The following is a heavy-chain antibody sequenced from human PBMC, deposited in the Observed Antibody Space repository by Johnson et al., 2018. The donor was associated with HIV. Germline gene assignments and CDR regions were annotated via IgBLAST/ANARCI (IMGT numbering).Heavy chain of an antibody. CDR1: GFTFSTYA. CDR2: ISNSGSSV. CDR3: ARGDGYRRAFDI. Sequence: VQLVESGGGVVQPGRSLRLSCAASGFTFSTYAIHWVRQAPGKGLEWVSYISNSGSSVYYADSVKGRFTISRDNAKNSLYLQMNSLRAEDTAVYYCARGDGYRRAFDIWGQGTEVTVSS. J-gene: IGHJ3*02. V-gene: IGHV3-48*03. D-gene: IGHD1-1*01.